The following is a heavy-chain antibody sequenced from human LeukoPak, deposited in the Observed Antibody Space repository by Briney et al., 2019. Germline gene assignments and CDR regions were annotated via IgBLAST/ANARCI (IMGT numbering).Heavy chain of an antibody. Sequence: GGSLRLSCAASGFTFSSYSMNWVRQAPGKGLEWVSSISSSSSYIYYADSVKGRFTISRDNAKNSLYLQMNSLGVEDTAVYYCAREGQDYYDSSMAFDYWGQGTLVTVSS. CDR2: ISSSSSYI. CDR1: GFTFSSYS. D-gene: IGHD3-22*01. J-gene: IGHJ4*02. V-gene: IGHV3-21*01. CDR3: AREGQDYYDSSMAFDY.